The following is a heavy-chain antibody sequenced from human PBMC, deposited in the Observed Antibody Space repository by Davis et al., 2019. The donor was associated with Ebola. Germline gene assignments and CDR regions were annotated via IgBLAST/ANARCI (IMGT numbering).Heavy chain of an antibody. CDR1: GYSFTTYG. V-gene: IGHV1-18*01. D-gene: IGHD2-21*01. J-gene: IGHJ4*02. CDR3: ARVFATWRVVDDY. CDR2: IAAYNGYT. Sequence: ASVKVSCKTSGYSFTTYGIMWVRQAPGQGLEWMGWIAAYNGYTNYVQKFQGRVTMTIETSTSTAYMELRSLKSDDTAVYYCARVFATWRVVDDYWGQGTLVTVSS.